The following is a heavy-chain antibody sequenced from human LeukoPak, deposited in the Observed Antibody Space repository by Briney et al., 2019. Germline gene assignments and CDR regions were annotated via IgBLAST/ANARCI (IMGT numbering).Heavy chain of an antibody. Sequence: GRSLRLSCAASGFTFSSYGMHWVRQAPGKGLEWVAVISYDGSNKYYADSVKGRFTISRDNSKNTLYLQMNSLRAEDTAAYYCVRSLAAAGFYAFRYYGMDVWGQGTTVTVSS. J-gene: IGHJ6*02. V-gene: IGHV3-30*19. D-gene: IGHD6-13*01. CDR3: VRSLAAAGFYAFRYYGMDV. CDR2: ISYDGSNK. CDR1: GFTFSSYG.